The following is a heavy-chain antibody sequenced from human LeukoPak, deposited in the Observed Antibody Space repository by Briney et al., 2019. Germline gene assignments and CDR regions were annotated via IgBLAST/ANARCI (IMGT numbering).Heavy chain of an antibody. D-gene: IGHD6-19*01. CDR1: GYSISSGYY. CDR3: ARNRIAVAGRGPYFDY. J-gene: IGHJ4*02. CDR2: IYHSGNT. Sequence: SETLSLTCAVSGYSISSGYYWGYIRQSQGKGLEWIGSIYHSGNTYYNPSLKSRVTISVDTSKNQFSLKLSSVTAADTAVYYCARNRIAVAGRGPYFDYWGQGTLVTVSS. V-gene: IGHV4-38-2*01.